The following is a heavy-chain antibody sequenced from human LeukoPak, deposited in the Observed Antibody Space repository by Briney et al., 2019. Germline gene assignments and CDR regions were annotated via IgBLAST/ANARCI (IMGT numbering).Heavy chain of an antibody. CDR3: ASGLYWGYYDILTGYNDAFDI. D-gene: IGHD3-9*01. J-gene: IGHJ3*02. Sequence: GGSLRLSCAASGFTFSSYWMSWVRQAPGKGLEWVANIKQDGSEKYYVDSVKGRFTISRDNAKNSLYLQMNSLRAEDTAVYYCASGLYWGYYDILTGYNDAFDIWGQGTMVTVSS. V-gene: IGHV3-7*01. CDR2: IKQDGSEK. CDR1: GFTFSSYW.